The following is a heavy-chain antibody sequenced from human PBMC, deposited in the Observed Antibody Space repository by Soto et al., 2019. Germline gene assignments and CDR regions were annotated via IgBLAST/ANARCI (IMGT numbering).Heavy chain of an antibody. D-gene: IGHD3-10*01. V-gene: IGHV4-30-4*02. Sequence: KTSETLSLTCTVSGGSISSGGYYWSWIRRPPGKGLEWIGYIFNSGSTHFNPSLKSRVTISVDTSKNQLSLKLNSVTAADTAVYYCARGRFEEIHDYWGQGTLVTVSS. CDR2: IFNSGST. CDR3: ARGRFEEIHDY. J-gene: IGHJ4*02. CDR1: GGSISSGGYY.